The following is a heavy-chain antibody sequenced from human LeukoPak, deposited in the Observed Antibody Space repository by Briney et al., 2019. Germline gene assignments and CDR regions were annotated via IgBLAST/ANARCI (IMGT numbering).Heavy chain of an antibody. J-gene: IGHJ4*02. D-gene: IGHD5-24*01. CDR3: ARGKMATSKTGPSAGESNDY. CDR2: IYYSGST. Sequence: SETLSLTCTVSGGSISSYYWSWIRQPPGKGLEWIGYIYYSGSTNYNPSLKSRVTISVDTSKNQFSLKLSSVTAADTAVYYCARGKMATSKTGPSAGESNDYWGQGTLVTVSS. CDR1: GGSISSYY. V-gene: IGHV4-59*12.